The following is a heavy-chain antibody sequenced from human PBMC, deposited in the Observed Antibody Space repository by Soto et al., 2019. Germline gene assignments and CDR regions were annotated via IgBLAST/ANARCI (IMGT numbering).Heavy chain of an antibody. V-gene: IGHV1-3*01. J-gene: IGHJ4*02. CDR2: INAGNGNT. CDR3: AGSGSGGSCYGCEDY. D-gene: IGHD2-15*01. Sequence: QVQLVQSGAEVKKPGASVKVSCKASGYTFTSYAMHWVRQAPGQRLEWMGWINAGNGNTKYSQKFQGRVTITRDTSASTAYMELSSLRSEDTAVYYCAGSGSGGSCYGCEDYWGQGTLVTVSS. CDR1: GYTFTSYA.